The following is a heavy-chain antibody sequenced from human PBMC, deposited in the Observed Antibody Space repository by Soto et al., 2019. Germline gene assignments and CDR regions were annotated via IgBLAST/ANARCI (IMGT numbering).Heavy chain of an antibody. CDR1: GGSFSGYY. Sequence: QVQLQQWGAGPLRPLETLSLTCGVSGGSFSGYYWAWIRQSPGKGLEWIGEINDRGSINYNPSLKSRVSFSVDTSKNNYSLNLRSVTAADTAVYYCARESHDILTGPPWVWYFDLWGRGTLVTVSS. CDR2: INDRGSI. V-gene: IGHV4-34*01. CDR3: ARESHDILTGPPWVWYFDL. J-gene: IGHJ2*01. D-gene: IGHD3-9*01.